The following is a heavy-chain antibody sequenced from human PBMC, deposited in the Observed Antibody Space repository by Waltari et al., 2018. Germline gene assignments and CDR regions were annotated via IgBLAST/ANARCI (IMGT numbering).Heavy chain of an antibody. Sequence: EVQLVESGGVVVQPGGSLRLSCAASGFTFDDYAMHWVRQAPGKGLERVSLISWDGGSTYYADSVKGRFTISRDNSKNSLYLQMNSLRAEDTALYYCAKDKGRAVADHLDYWGQGTLVTVSS. D-gene: IGHD6-19*01. CDR2: ISWDGGST. CDR1: GFTFDDYA. V-gene: IGHV3-43D*03. J-gene: IGHJ4*02. CDR3: AKDKGRAVADHLDY.